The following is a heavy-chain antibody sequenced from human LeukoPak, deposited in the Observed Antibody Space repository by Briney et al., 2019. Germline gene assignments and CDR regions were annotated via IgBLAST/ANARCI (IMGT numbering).Heavy chain of an antibody. V-gene: IGHV3-53*01. J-gene: IGHJ3*02. CDR2: IYSGGST. CDR1: GFTVSSNY. CDR3: ASDRNKHPYAFDI. D-gene: IGHD1/OR15-1a*01. Sequence: RPGGSLRLSCAASGFTVSSNYMSWIRQAPGKGLEWVSVIYSGGSTYYADSVKGRFTISRDNSKNTLYLQMNSLGAEDTAVYYCASDRNKHPYAFDIWGQGTMVTVSS.